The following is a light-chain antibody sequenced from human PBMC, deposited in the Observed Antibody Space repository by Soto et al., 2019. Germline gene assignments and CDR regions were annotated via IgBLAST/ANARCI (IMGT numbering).Light chain of an antibody. CDR1: RSDVGGYNY. CDR2: DVT. J-gene: IGLJ2*01. Sequence: QSALTQPASVSGFPGQSITISCTGSRSDVGGYNYVSWYQQHPAKAPKMIIYDVTSRPSGVSNRFSGSKSDNTAALTISGLQAEDEADYYCSSFTTVNNFVVFGRGTKLTVL. V-gene: IGLV2-14*03. CDR3: SSFTTVNNFVV.